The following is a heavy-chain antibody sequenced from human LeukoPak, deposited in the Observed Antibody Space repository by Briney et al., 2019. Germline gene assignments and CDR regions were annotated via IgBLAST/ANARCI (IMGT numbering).Heavy chain of an antibody. V-gene: IGHV3-23*01. Sequence: GGSLRLSCAASGFSFSSYAMSWVRQAPGKGLEWMSTTGGSGDNTYYADSVKGRFTISRDNSKNNLDLQMNSLRAADTAVYYCAQDLQGIAAADDFDIWGQGTMVTVSS. CDR1: GFSFSSYA. D-gene: IGHD6-13*01. J-gene: IGHJ3*02. CDR3: AQDLQGIAAADDFDI. CDR2: TGGSGDNT.